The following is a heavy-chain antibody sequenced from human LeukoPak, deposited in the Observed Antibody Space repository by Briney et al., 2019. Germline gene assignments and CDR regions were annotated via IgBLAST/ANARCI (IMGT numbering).Heavy chain of an antibody. J-gene: IGHJ4*02. CDR3: ARDWAGGYGDYVGY. CDR2: MNPNSGNT. D-gene: IGHD4-17*01. V-gene: IGHV1-8*01. Sequence: ASVKVSCKASGYTFTSYDINWVRQATGQGLEWMGWMNPNSGNTGYAQKFQGRVTMTRNTSISTAYMELSSLRSEDTAVYYCARDWAGGYGDYVGYWGQGTLVTVSS. CDR1: GYTFTSYD.